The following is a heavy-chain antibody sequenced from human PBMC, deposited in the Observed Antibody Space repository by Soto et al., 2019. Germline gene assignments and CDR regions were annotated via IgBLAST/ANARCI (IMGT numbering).Heavy chain of an antibody. D-gene: IGHD1-20*01. J-gene: IGHJ4*02. CDR2: IYYSGRT. Sequence: SKTLSLSCTVTGDSIRRRCHYWGWVRPLPGKGLVWIGSIYYSGRTYNNPSLRSRVSMSIKTSKDQFSLKLKSVTAGDTALYLSPITPTSVAPQAYFVVWGPGFLVTVSS. CDR3: PITPTSVAPQAYFVV. CDR1: GDSIRRRCHY. V-gene: IGHV4-39*01.